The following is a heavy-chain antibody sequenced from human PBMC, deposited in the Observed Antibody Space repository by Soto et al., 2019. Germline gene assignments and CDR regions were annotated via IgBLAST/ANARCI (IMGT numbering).Heavy chain of an antibody. J-gene: IGHJ4*02. Sequence: GGSLRLSCAASGFTFDDYAMHWVRQAPGKGLEWVSGISWNSGSIGYADSVKGRFTISRDNAKNSLYLQMNSLRAEDTALYYCAKDISYDSSGYYPGGHYFDYWGQGTLVTVSS. CDR3: AKDISYDSSGYYPGGHYFDY. D-gene: IGHD3-22*01. V-gene: IGHV3-9*01. CDR1: GFTFDDYA. CDR2: ISWNSGSI.